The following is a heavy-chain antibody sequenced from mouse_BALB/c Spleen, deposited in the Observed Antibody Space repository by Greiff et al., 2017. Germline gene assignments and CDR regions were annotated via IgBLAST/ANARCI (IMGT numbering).Heavy chain of an antibody. D-gene: IGHD2-3*01. CDR1: GYTFTSYW. V-gene: IGHV1-69*02. J-gene: IGHJ4*01. CDR2: IDPSDSET. CDR3: ARQDGYYSYAMDY. Sequence: VQLQQPGAELVKPGAPVKLSCKASGYTFTSYWMNWVKQRPGRGLEWIGRIDPSDSETHYNQKFKDKATLTVDKSSSTAYIQLSSLTSEDSAVYYCARQDGYYSYAMDYWGQGTSVTVSS.